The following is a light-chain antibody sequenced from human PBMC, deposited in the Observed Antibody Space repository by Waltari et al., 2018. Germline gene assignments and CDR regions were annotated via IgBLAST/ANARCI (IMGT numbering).Light chain of an antibody. V-gene: IGKV3-20*01. CDR2: GAS. Sequence: EIVLTQSPGTLSLSPGERATLSCRASQSVSSSYLAWYQQKPGQAPRLLLCGASSMATGLPDLFSGSGSGTDFTLTISRLEPEDFAVYYWQQYGSSRTFGQGTKVEIK. CDR1: QSVSSSY. CDR3: QQYGSSRT. J-gene: IGKJ1*01.